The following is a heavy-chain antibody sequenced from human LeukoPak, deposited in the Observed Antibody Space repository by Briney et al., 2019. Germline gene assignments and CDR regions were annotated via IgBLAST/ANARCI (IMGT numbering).Heavy chain of an antibody. V-gene: IGHV4-34*01. J-gene: IGHJ4*02. CDR3: ARGSPDVLVVVAATGGYFDY. CDR1: GGSFSGYY. D-gene: IGHD2-15*01. CDR2: INHSGST. Sequence: SETLSLTCAVYGGSFSGYYWSWIRQPPGKGLEWIGEINHSGSTNYNPSLKSRVTISVDTSKNQFSLKLSSVTAADTAVYYCARGSPDVLVVVAATGGYFDYWGQGTLVTVSS.